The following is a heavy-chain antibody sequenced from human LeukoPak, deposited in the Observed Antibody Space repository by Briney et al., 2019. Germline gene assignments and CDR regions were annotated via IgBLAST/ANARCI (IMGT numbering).Heavy chain of an antibody. V-gene: IGHV4-39*01. CDR1: GGSIASENHY. CDR3: ARQLNVVWAFDI. J-gene: IGHJ3*02. D-gene: IGHD2-15*01. Sequence: SETLSLTCTLSGGSIASENHYWAWIRQPPGKSLAWIGTIYYTGRNYTNSSLQSRTPVSVDTSKNHFSLRLSSVIDADAAVYYCARQLNVVWAFDIWGQGTAVTVSS. CDR2: IYYTGRN.